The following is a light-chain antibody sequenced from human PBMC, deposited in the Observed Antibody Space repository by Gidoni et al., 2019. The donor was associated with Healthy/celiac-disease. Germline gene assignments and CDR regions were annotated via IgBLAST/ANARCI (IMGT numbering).Light chain of an antibody. CDR2: AAS. Sequence: DIQMNQSPSSLSASVGDRVTITCRASQSISSYLNWYQQKPGKAPKLLIYAASSLQSGVPSRFSGSGSGTDFTLTISSLQPEDFATYYCQQSYSTPLIFGPGTKVDIK. CDR1: QSISSY. V-gene: IGKV1-39*01. CDR3: QQSYSTPLI. J-gene: IGKJ3*01.